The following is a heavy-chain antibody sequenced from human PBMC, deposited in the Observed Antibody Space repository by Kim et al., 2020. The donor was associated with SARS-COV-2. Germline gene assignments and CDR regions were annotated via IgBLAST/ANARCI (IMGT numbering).Heavy chain of an antibody. CDR1: GFTFSSYW. D-gene: IGHD3-3*01. Sequence: GGSLRLSCAASGFTFSSYWMHWVRQAPGKGLVWVSRINSDGSSTSYADSVKGRFTISRDNAKNTLYLQMNSLRAEDTAVYYCARVGFGAYDFWSGYRHYYYYYGMDVWGQGTTVTVSS. J-gene: IGHJ6*02. V-gene: IGHV3-74*01. CDR3: ARVGFGAYDFWSGYRHYYYYYGMDV. CDR2: INSDGSST.